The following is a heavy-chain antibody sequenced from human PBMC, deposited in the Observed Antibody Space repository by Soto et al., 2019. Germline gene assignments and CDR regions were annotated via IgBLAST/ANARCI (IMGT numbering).Heavy chain of an antibody. CDR3: AKGGRWLLHGLDY. J-gene: IGHJ4*02. D-gene: IGHD3-16*01. CDR1: GFTFSSYG. Sequence: QVQLVESGGGVVQPGRSLRLSCAASGFTFSSYGMHWVRQAPGKGLEWVAVISYDGSNKYYADSVKGRFTISRDNSKNTLYLQMNSLRAEDTAVYYCAKGGRWLLHGLDYWGQGTLVTVSS. V-gene: IGHV3-30*18. CDR2: ISYDGSNK.